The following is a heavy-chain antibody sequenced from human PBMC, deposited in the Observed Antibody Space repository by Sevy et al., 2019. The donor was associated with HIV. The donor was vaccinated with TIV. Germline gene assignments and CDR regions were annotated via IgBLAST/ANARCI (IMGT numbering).Heavy chain of an antibody. CDR1: GFTFNTHA. D-gene: IGHD3-22*01. CDR3: AKALNPALESMLEVNLRSLKGFDV. Sequence: GGSLRLSCAASGFTFNTHAMNWVRQAPGKGLEWVSVISGPGYGTNYADSVKGRFNISRDNSQNTLYLQMNSLRDDDTAVYYCAKALNPALESMLEVNLRSLKGFDVWGQGTMVTVSS. V-gene: IGHV3-23*01. J-gene: IGHJ3*01. CDR2: ISGPGYGT.